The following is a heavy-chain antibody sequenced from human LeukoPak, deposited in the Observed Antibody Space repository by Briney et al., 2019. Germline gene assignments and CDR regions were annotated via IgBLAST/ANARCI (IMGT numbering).Heavy chain of an antibody. J-gene: IGHJ6*02. CDR2: IIPIFGTA. Sequence: SVKVSCNASGGTFSSYAISWVRQAPGHGLEWMGGIIPIFGTANYAQKFQGRVTITADESTSTAYMELSSLRSEDTAVYYCALRQQLVYGMDVWGQGTTVTVSS. V-gene: IGHV1-69*13. CDR1: GGTFSSYA. D-gene: IGHD6-13*01. CDR3: ALRQQLVYGMDV.